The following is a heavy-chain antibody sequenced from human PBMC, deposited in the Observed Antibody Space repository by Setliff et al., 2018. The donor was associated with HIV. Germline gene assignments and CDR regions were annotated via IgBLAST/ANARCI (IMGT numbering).Heavy chain of an antibody. D-gene: IGHD2-21*01. CDR1: GGSITSDTYY. V-gene: IGHV4-39*07. J-gene: IGHJ4*02. Sequence: PSETLSLTCSVSGGSITSDTYYWGWIRQPPGKGLEWIGSMSYSGSTYYNPSLKSRATISVDTSKNQFSLKVSSVTAADTAVYYCARVARGGDGYMDSWGQGTLVTVSS. CDR3: ARVARGGDGYMDS. CDR2: MSYSGST.